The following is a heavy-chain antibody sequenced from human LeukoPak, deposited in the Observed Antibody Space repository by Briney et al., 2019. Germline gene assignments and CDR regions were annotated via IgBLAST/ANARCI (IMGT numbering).Heavy chain of an antibody. CDR3: ARGSGPKVGQFDY. CDR1: GGSISSGDYY. CDR2: IYYSGST. V-gene: IGHV4-30-4*08. D-gene: IGHD2-15*01. J-gene: IGHJ4*02. Sequence: PSQTLSLTCTVSGGSISSGDYYWSWLRQPPGKGREWTGYIYYSGSTYYNPSLKSRVTISVDTSKNQFSLKLSSVTAADTAVYYCARGSGPKVGQFDYWGQGTLVTVSS.